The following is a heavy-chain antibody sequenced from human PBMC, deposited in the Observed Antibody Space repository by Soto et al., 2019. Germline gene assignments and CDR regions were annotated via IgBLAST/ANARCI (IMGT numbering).Heavy chain of an antibody. D-gene: IGHD5-18*01. J-gene: IGHJ5*02. CDR2: MNPGSGDT. CDR3: ARMESFGSLNWFDP. CDR1: GYTFTNND. Sequence: ASVKVSCKASGYTFTNNDVSWVRQATGQGLEWMGWMNPGSGDTGYAQKFQGRVTMTRDISIATAYMELNSLTSEDTAIYYCARMESFGSLNWFDPWGQGTLVTSPQ. V-gene: IGHV1-8*01.